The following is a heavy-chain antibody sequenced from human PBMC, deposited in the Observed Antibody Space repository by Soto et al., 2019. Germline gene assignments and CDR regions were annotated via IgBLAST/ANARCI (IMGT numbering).Heavy chain of an antibody. J-gene: IGHJ4*02. CDR1: GYTFTSYD. CDR3: ARVITGSWIQLWPDLKSDY. CDR2: MNPNSGNT. D-gene: IGHD5-18*01. V-gene: IGHV1-8*01. Sequence: QVQLVQSGAEVKEPGASVKVSCKASGYTFTSYDINWVRQATGQVLEWMGWMNPNSGNTGYAQKFQGRVTMTRNTSISTAYMELSSLRSEDTAVYYCARVITGSWIQLWPDLKSDYWGQGTLVTVSS.